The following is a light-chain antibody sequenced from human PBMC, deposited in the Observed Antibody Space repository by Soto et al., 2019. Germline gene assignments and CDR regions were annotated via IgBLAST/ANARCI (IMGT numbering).Light chain of an antibody. CDR3: LQRSDWRT. CDR1: DGVGRS. CDR2: DAS. V-gene: IGKV3-11*01. J-gene: IGKJ1*01. Sequence: EFVLTQSPCTLSMSPGERATLSCRASDGVGRSLAWFQPSPDQAPRLLIYDASNGAAGIPARFSGSGSRTVFTLTISRLGPEYFAVYCCLQRSDWRTFGRGTKVDIK.